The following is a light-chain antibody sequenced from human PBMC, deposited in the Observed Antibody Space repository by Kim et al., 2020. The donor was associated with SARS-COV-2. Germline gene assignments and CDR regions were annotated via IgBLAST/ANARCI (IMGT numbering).Light chain of an antibody. Sequence: GQSVTTTCSDSNANIGKTYVYWYQQFPGTAPKVLIYGNSQRPSGVPDRFSGSKSGTSASLEISGLRSEDEADYYCAAWDDSLSGRVFGGGTKVTVL. CDR3: AAWDDSLSGRV. CDR1: NANIGKTY. J-gene: IGLJ3*02. V-gene: IGLV1-47*02. CDR2: GNS.